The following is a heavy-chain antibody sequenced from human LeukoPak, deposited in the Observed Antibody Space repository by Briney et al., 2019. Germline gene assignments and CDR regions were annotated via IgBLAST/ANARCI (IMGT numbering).Heavy chain of an antibody. CDR3: ARDLRLWRFGELLTKPDAFDI. J-gene: IGHJ3*02. V-gene: IGHV3-7*01. CDR2: IKQDGSEK. D-gene: IGHD3-10*01. CDR1: GFTFSGYW. Sequence: GGSLRLSCAASGFTFSGYWMSWVRQAPGKGLEWVANIKQDGSEKYYVDSVKGRFTISRDNAKNSLYLQMNSLRAEDTAVYYCARDLRLWRFGELLTKPDAFDIWGQGTMVTVSS.